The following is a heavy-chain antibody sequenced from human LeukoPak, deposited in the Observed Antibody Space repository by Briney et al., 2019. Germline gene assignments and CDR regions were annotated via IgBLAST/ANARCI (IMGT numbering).Heavy chain of an antibody. Sequence: PSETLSLTRTVSGYSISSGYYWGWIRQPPGKELEWIGSIYHSGSTYYNPSLKSRVTISVDTSKNQFSLKLSSVTAADTAVYYCARAISTVAGGGTFDYWGQGTLVTVSS. CDR3: ARAISTVAGGGTFDY. J-gene: IGHJ4*02. V-gene: IGHV4-38-2*02. CDR2: IYHSGST. CDR1: GYSISSGYY. D-gene: IGHD6-19*01.